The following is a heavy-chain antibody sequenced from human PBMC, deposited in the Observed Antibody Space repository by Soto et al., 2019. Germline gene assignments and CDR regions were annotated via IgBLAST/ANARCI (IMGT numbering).Heavy chain of an antibody. V-gene: IGHV4-31*03. CDR2: IYYSGST. J-gene: IGHJ4*02. CDR1: GGSISSGGYY. CDR3: ARGRTSSPTPGDY. Sequence: QVQLQESGPGLVKPSQTLSLTCTVSGGSISSGGYYWSWIRQHPGKGLEWIGYIYYSGSTYYNPSLTRRVPISVDTSKNQFSLKLSSVTAADTAVYYCARGRTSSPTPGDYWGQGTLVTVSS. D-gene: IGHD2-2*01.